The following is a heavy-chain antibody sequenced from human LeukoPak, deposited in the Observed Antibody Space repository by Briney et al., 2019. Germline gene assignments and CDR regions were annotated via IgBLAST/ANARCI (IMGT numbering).Heavy chain of an antibody. CDR2: ISWNSGSI. CDR3: AKDNRRHYTSGPNPDSLH. CDR1: GFTFSIYA. Sequence: GGSLRLSCAASGFTFSIYAMHWVRQPPGKGLEWVSGISWNSGSIDYADSVKGRFTISRDNAKNSLYLQMNSLRVEDTAFYYCAKDNRRHYTSGPNPDSLHWGQGALVTVSS. J-gene: IGHJ4*02. D-gene: IGHD6-19*01. V-gene: IGHV3-9*01.